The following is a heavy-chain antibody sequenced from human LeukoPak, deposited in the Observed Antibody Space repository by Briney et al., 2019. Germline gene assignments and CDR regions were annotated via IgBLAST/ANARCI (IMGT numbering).Heavy chain of an antibody. CDR2: IYYSGST. Sequence: SETLSLTCTVSGGSISSYYWNWIRQPPGKGLEWIGYIYYSGSTNYNPSLKSRVTISVDTSKNQFSLKLSSVTAADTAVYYCARGKRSYGRKTDAFDIWGQGTMVTVSS. V-gene: IGHV4-59*01. D-gene: IGHD5-18*01. CDR3: ARGKRSYGRKTDAFDI. J-gene: IGHJ3*02. CDR1: GGSISSYY.